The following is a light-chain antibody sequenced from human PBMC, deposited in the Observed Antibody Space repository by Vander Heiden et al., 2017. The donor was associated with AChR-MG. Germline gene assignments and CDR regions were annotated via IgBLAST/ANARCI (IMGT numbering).Light chain of an antibody. J-gene: IGKJ1*01. V-gene: IGKV1-39*01. CDR1: ENISRF. Sequence: DILVTQSPSSLSASVGDRVTITCRTSENISRFLHWYQQKPGKAPKLLIYGGSTLESGVPSRFSGSGSGTDFTFTIVKVQPEDLATYFCQQGVSSPWTFGQRTKVEIK. CDR3: QQGVSSPWT. CDR2: GGS.